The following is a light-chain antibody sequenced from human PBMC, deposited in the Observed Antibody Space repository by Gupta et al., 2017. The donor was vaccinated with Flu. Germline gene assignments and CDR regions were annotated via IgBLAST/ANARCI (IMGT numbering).Light chain of an antibody. Sequence: DIQMTQSPSTLSASVGDRVTITCRASQSISPYLAWYQQKSGKAPKLLIYQASTLASGVPSRFSGSGSGTEFTLTISSLQPDDFATYYCQQYNSYSRTFGQGTKVEIK. J-gene: IGKJ1*01. CDR1: QSISPY. CDR2: QAS. CDR3: QQYNSYSRT. V-gene: IGKV1-5*03.